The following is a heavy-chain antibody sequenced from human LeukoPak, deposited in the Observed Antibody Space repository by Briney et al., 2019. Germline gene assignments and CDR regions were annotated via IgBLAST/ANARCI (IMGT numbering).Heavy chain of an antibody. J-gene: IGHJ5*02. CDR3: ARDWRGYSYGMGQFDP. D-gene: IGHD5-18*01. Sequence: PSETLSLTCTVSGGSISSYYWSWIRQPPGKGLEWIGSIYHSGSTYYNPSLKSRVTISVDTSKNQFSLKLSSVTAADTAVYYCARDWRGYSYGMGQFDPWGQGTLVTVSS. V-gene: IGHV4-38-2*02. CDR2: IYHSGST. CDR1: GGSISSYY.